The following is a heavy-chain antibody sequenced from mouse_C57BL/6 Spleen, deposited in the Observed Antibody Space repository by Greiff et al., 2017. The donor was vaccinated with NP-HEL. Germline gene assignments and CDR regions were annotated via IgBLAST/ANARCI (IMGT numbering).Heavy chain of an antibody. Sequence: VQLQQPGPELVKPGASVKISCKASGYSFTDYNMNWVKQSNGKSLEWIGVINPNYGTTSYNQKFKGKATLTVDQSSSTAYMQLNSLTSEDSAVYYCARNYGYGGSYAMDYWGQGTSVTVSS. CDR1: GYSFTDYN. D-gene: IGHD2-2*01. CDR2: INPNYGTT. J-gene: IGHJ4*01. V-gene: IGHV1-39*01. CDR3: ARNYGYGGSYAMDY.